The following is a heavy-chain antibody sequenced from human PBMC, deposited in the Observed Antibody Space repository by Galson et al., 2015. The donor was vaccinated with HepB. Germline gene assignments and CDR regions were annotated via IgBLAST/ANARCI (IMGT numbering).Heavy chain of an antibody. CDR3: ARGPLYYYYYMDV. CDR2: ISSSSSTI. Sequence: SLRLSCAASGFTFSSYSMNWVRQAPGKGLEWVSSISSSSSTIYYADSVKGRFTISRDNAKNSLYLQMNSLRAEDTAAYYCARGPLYYYYYMDVWGKGTTVTVSS. J-gene: IGHJ6*03. V-gene: IGHV3-48*01. CDR1: GFTFSSYS.